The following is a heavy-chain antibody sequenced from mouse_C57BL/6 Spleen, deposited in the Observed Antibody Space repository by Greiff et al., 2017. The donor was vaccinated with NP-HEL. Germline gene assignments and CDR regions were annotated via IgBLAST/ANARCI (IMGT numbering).Heavy chain of an antibody. D-gene: IGHD1-1*01. CDR2: IHPTSGSP. Sequence: QVQLQQPGAELVKPGASVKLSCKASGYTFTSYWMHWVKQRPGQGLEWIGMIHPTSGSPNYNEKFKSKATLTVDKSSSTAYMQLSSLTSEDSAVYYYARSHYYGSSSAWFAYWGQGTLVTVSA. V-gene: IGHV1-64*01. CDR3: ARSHYYGSSSAWFAY. CDR1: GYTFTSYW. J-gene: IGHJ3*01.